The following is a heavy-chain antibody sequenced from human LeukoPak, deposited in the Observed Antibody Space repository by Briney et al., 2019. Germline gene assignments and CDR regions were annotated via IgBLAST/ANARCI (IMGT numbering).Heavy chain of an antibody. Sequence: ASVKVSCTASVYTFTGYYIHWVRQAPGQGLEWMGWINPHSGGTSYAQNFQGRVTMTRDTSISTAYMDLSRLRSDDTAFYYCARDSNYYGSGSYYNSDYWGQGTLVTVSS. V-gene: IGHV1-2*02. J-gene: IGHJ4*02. CDR1: VYTFTGYY. CDR2: INPHSGGT. CDR3: ARDSNYYGSGSYYNSDY. D-gene: IGHD3-10*01.